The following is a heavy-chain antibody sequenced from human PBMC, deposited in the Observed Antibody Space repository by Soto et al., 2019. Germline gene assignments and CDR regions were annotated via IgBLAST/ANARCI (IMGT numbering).Heavy chain of an antibody. J-gene: IGHJ4*02. CDR2: VNPNSGNT. Sequence: ASVKVSCKASGYTFTSYDVMWVRQATGQGREWMGWVNPNSGNTDSAQNFQGRVTMTWDTSINTAYMELSSLRSEDTAVYYCAREHTDTVDGPTPVYFDFWGQGTLVTVSS. CDR1: GYTFTSYD. V-gene: IGHV1-8*01. CDR3: AREHTDTVDGPTPVYFDF. D-gene: IGHD6-19*01.